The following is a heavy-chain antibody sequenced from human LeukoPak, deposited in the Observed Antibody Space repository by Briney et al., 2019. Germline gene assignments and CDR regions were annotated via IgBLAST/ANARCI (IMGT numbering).Heavy chain of an antibody. Sequence: GGSLRLSCAASGFTFSSYSMNWVRQAPGKGLEWVSSISRGGDYTYSEDSVKGRFTISRDNAKDSLYLQLNSLIAEDTAVYYCARDLMAVAGTGFDYWGQGALVTVSS. CDR3: ARDLMAVAGTGFDY. CDR1: GFTFSSYS. J-gene: IGHJ4*02. CDR2: ISRGGDYT. D-gene: IGHD6-19*01. V-gene: IGHV3-21*01.